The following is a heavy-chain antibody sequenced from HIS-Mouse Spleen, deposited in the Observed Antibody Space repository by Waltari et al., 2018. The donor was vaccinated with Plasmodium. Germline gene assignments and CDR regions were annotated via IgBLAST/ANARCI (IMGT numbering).Heavy chain of an antibody. CDR2: IISSSSYI. Sequence: ELHLVESEGGVFKPGGSLRRSCASSGFTFSTSSMNWVRKSPGKGLEWLSSIISSSSYIFYADSVKGRFTISRDNAKNSLYLQMNSLRAEDTAVYYCAREDILTGYYNDYWYFDLWGRGTLVTVSS. CDR1: GFTFSTSS. V-gene: IGHV3-21*01. CDR3: AREDILTGYYNDYWYFDL. J-gene: IGHJ2*01. D-gene: IGHD3-9*01.